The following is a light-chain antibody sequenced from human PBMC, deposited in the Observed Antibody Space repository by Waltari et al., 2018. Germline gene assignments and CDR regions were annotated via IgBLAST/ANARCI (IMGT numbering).Light chain of an antibody. Sequence: QAVLTQPSSLSASPGASASLTCTLRSGINVGAYRIYWYQKKPGSPPQYLLRYKSDSDKGLGSGVPSRFSGSKDASANAGILLISGLQSDDEADYYCMIFHGNAWVFGGGTKLTVL. CDR2: YKSDSDK. V-gene: IGLV5-45*03. CDR3: MIFHGNAWV. CDR1: SGINVGAYR. J-gene: IGLJ2*01.